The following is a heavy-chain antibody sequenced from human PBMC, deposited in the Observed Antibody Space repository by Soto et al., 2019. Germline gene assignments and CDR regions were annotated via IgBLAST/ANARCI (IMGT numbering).Heavy chain of an antibody. Sequence: QVQLQQWGAGLLKPSETLSLTCAVYGGSFSGYYWSWIRQPPGKGLEWIGEINHSGSTNYNPSLKSRVTISVDTTKNQFSLKLISVTAADKAVYYCARVQPTTSSPYYYYYMDVWGKGTTVTVSS. CDR1: GGSFSGYY. CDR3: ARVQPTTSSPYYYYYMDV. D-gene: IGHD5-12*01. J-gene: IGHJ6*03. V-gene: IGHV4-34*01. CDR2: INHSGST.